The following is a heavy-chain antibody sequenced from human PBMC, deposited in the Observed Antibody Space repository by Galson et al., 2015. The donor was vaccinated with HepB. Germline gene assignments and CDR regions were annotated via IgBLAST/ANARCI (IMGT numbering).Heavy chain of an antibody. J-gene: IGHJ4*02. CDR2: IFHSGIT. CDR1: DGSFSDYY. V-gene: IGHV4-34*12. CDR3: ARGTKGRDYFDY. Sequence: ETLSLTCAVYDGSFSDYYWNWIRQSPGKGLEWIGEIFHSGITNYNPSLKSRVTMSVYTSKKTFSLKLTSVTVAETAVYYCARGTKGRDYFDYWSQGSLVTVSS.